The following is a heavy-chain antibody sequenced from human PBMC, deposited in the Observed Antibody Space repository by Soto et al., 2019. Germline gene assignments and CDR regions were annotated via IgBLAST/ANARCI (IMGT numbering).Heavy chain of an antibody. V-gene: IGHV3-74*01. CDR2: INSDASHT. CDR1: GFTFSTYW. Sequence: EVQLVESGGGLVQPGGSLRLSCAASGFTFSTYWMHWIRQVPGKGLEWVSRINSDASHTYYADSVKGRFTISRDNAKNTLQLEMNSLRAEDTAVLYCVRDGHCITTRCYGNWFDPWGQGTLVTVSS. CDR3: VRDGHCITTRCYGNWFDP. D-gene: IGHD2-2*01. J-gene: IGHJ5*02.